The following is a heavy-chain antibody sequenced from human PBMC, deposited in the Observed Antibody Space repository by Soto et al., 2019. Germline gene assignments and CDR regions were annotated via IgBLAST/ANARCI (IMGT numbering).Heavy chain of an antibody. D-gene: IGHD3-16*01. Sequence: GGSLRLSCAASGFTFSSYEMNWVRQAPGKGLEWVSYISSSGSTIYYADSVKGRFTISRDNAKNSLYLQMNSLRAEDTAVYYCARVGSPDPHYYYYYMDVWGKGTTVTVSS. V-gene: IGHV3-48*03. CDR1: GFTFSSYE. CDR3: ARVGSPDPHYYYYYMDV. CDR2: ISSSGSTI. J-gene: IGHJ6*03.